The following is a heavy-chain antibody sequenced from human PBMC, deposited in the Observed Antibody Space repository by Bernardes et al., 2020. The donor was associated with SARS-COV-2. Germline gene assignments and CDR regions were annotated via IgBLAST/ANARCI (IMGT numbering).Heavy chain of an antibody. D-gene: IGHD6-25*01. CDR1: GFTFSSYA. V-gene: IGHV3-23*01. J-gene: IGHJ4*02. CDR3: AKDQRSAEEPRAYYFDS. Sequence: GGSLSLSCTGSGFTFSSYAMSWVRQAPGAGLEWVSGIKSGGGSTYYAGSVKGRFTISRDNSKNTLYLQMNSLRAEDTAVYYCAKDQRSAEEPRAYYFDSWGRGTLVSVSS. CDR2: IKSGGGST.